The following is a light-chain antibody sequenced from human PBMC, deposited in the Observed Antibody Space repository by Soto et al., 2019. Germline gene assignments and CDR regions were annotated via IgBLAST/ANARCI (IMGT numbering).Light chain of an antibody. J-gene: IGLJ1*01. CDR1: SSDVGGYNY. CDR2: DVS. Sequence: QSALTQPASVSGSPGQSITISCTGTSSDVGGYNYVSWYQQHPGKAPKLMIYDVSNRPSGVSNRFSGSKSGNTASLTISGLQAEDEADYYSSSYTSSSPFFGTGTKLTVL. CDR3: SSYTSSSPF. V-gene: IGLV2-14*01.